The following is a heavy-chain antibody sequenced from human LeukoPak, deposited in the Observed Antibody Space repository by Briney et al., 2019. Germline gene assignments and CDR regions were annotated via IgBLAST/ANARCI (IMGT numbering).Heavy chain of an antibody. CDR1: GFTFSSYS. D-gene: IGHD6-13*01. Sequence: PGGSLRLSCAASGFTFSSYSMNWVRQAPGKGLEWVAVISYDGSNKYYADSVKGRFTISRDNSKSTLYLQMNSLRAEDTAVYYCAKDEGIAAAGTDFDYGGQGTLVTVSS. J-gene: IGHJ4*02. CDR2: ISYDGSNK. V-gene: IGHV3-30*18. CDR3: AKDEGIAAAGTDFDY.